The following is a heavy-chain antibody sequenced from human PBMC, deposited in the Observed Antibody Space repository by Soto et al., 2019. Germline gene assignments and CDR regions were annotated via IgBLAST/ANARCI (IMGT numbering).Heavy chain of an antibody. V-gene: IGHV3-66*01. CDR2: IYSGGST. CDR1: GFTVSSNY. Sequence: EVQLVESGGGLVQPGGSLRLSCAASGFTVSSNYMSWVRQAPGKGLEWVSVIYSGGSTYYADSLKGRFTISRDNSKNRLYLKMNSLRVEDTAVYYCAREGGLDAFDIWGQGSMVTVSS. CDR3: AREGGLDAFDI. J-gene: IGHJ3*02. D-gene: IGHD3-16*01.